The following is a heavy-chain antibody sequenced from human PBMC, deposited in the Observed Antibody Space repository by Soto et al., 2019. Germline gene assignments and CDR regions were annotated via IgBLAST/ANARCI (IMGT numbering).Heavy chain of an antibody. V-gene: IGHV3-7*03. CDR3: AVYCYGVSAAAY. J-gene: IGHJ4*02. Sequence: QLVESGGGLVQPGGSLRLSCAGSGLTFRNDWLSWVRQAPGKGLEWVANINQDGSERYYVDSVRCRFTISRDNVENSLYLQLTSLRPEDTAVYYCAVYCYGVSAAAYWCQGTLVTVSS. CDR1: GLTFRNDW. CDR2: INQDGSER. D-gene: IGHD2-15*01.